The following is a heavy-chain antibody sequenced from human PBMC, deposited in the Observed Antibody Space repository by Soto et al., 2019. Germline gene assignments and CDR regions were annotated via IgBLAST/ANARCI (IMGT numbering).Heavy chain of an antibody. J-gene: IGHJ5*02. V-gene: IGHV1-2*04. CDR2: INPNSGGT. CDR1: GYTFTGYY. CDR3: ARVAGVTIFGVAPVGFDP. D-gene: IGHD3-3*01. Sequence: ASVKVSCKASGYTFTGYYMHWVRQAPGQGLEWMGWINPNSGGTNYAQKFQGWVTMTRDTSISTAYMELSSLRSEDTAVYYCARVAGVTIFGVAPVGFDPWGQGTLVTVSS.